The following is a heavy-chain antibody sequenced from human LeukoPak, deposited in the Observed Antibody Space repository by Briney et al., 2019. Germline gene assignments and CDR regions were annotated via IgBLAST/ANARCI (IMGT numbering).Heavy chain of an antibody. CDR1: GGSISSSSYY. V-gene: IGHV4-39*07. CDR3: ARVRGNWYFDY. CDR2: IYYSGST. Sequence: PSETLSLTCTVSGGSISSSSYYWGWIRQPPGKGLEWIGSIYYSGSTYYNPSLKSRVTISVDTSKNQFSLKLSSVTAADTAVYYCARVRGNWYFDYWGQGILVAVSS. J-gene: IGHJ4*02. D-gene: IGHD1-20*01.